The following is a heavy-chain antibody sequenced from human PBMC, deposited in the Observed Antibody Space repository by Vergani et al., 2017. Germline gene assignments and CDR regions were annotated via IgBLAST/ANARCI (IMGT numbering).Heavy chain of an antibody. J-gene: IGHJ5*02. D-gene: IGHD6-19*01. V-gene: IGHV3-7*03. CDR3: ARAEDKKQWLVRGRFDP. CDR1: GFTFSSSW. Sequence: EVQLVESGGGLVQPGGSLRLSCAASGFTFSSSWMIWVRLAPGKGLEWVANIKQDGSEKYYVDAVKSRFTISRDNAKTSLYLQMNSLRAEDTAVYCCARAEDKKQWLVRGRFDPWGQGTLVTVSS. CDR2: IKQDGSEK.